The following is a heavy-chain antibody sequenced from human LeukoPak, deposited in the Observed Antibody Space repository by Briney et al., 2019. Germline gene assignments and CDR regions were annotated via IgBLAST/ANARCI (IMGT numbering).Heavy chain of an antibody. Sequence: ASVKVSCKASGGTFSSYAISWVRQAPGQGLEWMGGIIPIFGTANCAQKFQGRVTITTDESTSTAYMELSSLRSEDTAVYYCARVYGWESTRDNAFDIWGQGTMVTVSS. CDR1: GGTFSSYA. V-gene: IGHV1-69*05. J-gene: IGHJ3*02. CDR3: ARVYGWESTRDNAFDI. CDR2: IIPIFGTA. D-gene: IGHD1-26*01.